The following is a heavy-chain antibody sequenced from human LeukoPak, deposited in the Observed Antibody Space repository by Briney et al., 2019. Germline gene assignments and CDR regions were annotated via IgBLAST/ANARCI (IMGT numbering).Heavy chain of an antibody. CDR1: GFTFSSYA. V-gene: IGHV3-30*04. Sequence: GGSLRLSCAASGFTFSSYAMHWVRQALGKGLEWVAVISYDGSNKYYADSVKGRFTISRDNSKNTLYLQMNSLRAEDTAVYYCARDHGFDWRDWFDPWGQGTLVTVSS. J-gene: IGHJ5*02. CDR2: ISYDGSNK. D-gene: IGHD3-9*01. CDR3: ARDHGFDWRDWFDP.